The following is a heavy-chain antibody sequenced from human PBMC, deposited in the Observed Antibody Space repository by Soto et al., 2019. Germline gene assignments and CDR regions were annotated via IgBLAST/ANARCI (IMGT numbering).Heavy chain of an antibody. J-gene: IGHJ2*01. CDR3: AKRRGDGYFDL. CDR1: GFTFSNFV. V-gene: IGHV3-23*01. Sequence: EVQLLESGGDLVQPGGSLRLSCAASGFTFSNFVMSWVRRAPGKGLEWVSAIGGTSGSTYYADSVRGRFTISRDNSKNTLSLQMNSPRADDTAVYYCAKRRGDGYFDLWGRGTLVTVSS. D-gene: IGHD7-27*01. CDR2: IGGTSGST.